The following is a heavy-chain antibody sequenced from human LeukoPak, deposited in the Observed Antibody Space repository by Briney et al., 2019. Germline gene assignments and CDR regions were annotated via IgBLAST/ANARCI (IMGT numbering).Heavy chain of an antibody. Sequence: ASVNVSCKASGYTFTSYDINWVRQATGQGLEWMGWMNSNSGNTGYAQKFQGRVTMTRNTSISTAYMELSSLRSEDTAVYYCARQYYDFWSGYYGYYYYYMDVWSKGTTVTVSS. J-gene: IGHJ6*03. D-gene: IGHD3-3*01. CDR2: MNSNSGNT. V-gene: IGHV1-8*01. CDR3: ARQYYDFWSGYYGYYYYYMDV. CDR1: GYTFTSYD.